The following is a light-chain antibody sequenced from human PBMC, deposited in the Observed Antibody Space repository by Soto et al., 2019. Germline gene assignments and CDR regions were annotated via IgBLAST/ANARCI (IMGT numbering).Light chain of an antibody. Sequence: QPVLTQPPSVSGAPGQRVTISCTGSSSNIGAGYDVHWYQQLPGTAPKLLISGNNNRPSGVPDRFSGSKSGTSASLAITGLQAEDEADYYCQSYDSSLLGVFGGGTKLTVL. CDR1: SSNIGAGYD. V-gene: IGLV1-40*01. J-gene: IGLJ2*01. CDR2: GNN. CDR3: QSYDSSLLGV.